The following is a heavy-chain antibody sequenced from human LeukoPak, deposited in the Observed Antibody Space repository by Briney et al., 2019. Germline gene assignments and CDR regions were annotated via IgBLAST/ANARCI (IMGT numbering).Heavy chain of an antibody. CDR1: GLTSTSSA. D-gene: IGHD7-27*01. CDR2: IVVGSGNT. CDR3: AVQNWGVVY. J-gene: IGHJ4*02. V-gene: IGHV1-58*01. Sequence: SVKVSCKASGLTSTSSAVQWVRQARGERLEWIGWIVVGSGNTNYAQKFRERVSITRDMSTSTAYMELSSLRSEDTAVYYCAVQNWGVVYWVQGTLVTVSS.